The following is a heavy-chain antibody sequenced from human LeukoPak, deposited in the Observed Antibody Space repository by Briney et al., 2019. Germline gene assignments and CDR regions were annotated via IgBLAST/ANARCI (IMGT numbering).Heavy chain of an antibody. Sequence: AASVKVSCKASGYTFTSYGISWVRQAPGQGLEWMGWISAYNGNTNYAQKFQGRVTMTRNTSISTAYMELSSLRSGDTAVYYCARGRWGAFLWFGEFDYWGQGTLVTVSS. J-gene: IGHJ4*02. CDR1: GYTFTSYG. CDR2: ISAYNGNT. V-gene: IGHV1-18*01. CDR3: ARGRWGAFLWFGEFDY. D-gene: IGHD3-10*01.